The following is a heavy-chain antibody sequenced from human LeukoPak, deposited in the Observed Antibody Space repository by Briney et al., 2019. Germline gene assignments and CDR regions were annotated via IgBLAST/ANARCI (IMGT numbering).Heavy chain of an antibody. D-gene: IGHD6-19*01. Sequence: SVKVSCKASGGTFSSYAISWVRQAPGQGLEWMGGIIPIFGTANYAQKFQGRVTITTDESTSTAYMELSSLRSEDTAVYCCARIGIAVAGGPEYFQHWGQGTLVTVSS. V-gene: IGHV1-69*05. CDR3: ARIGIAVAGGPEYFQH. J-gene: IGHJ1*01. CDR2: IIPIFGTA. CDR1: GGTFSSYA.